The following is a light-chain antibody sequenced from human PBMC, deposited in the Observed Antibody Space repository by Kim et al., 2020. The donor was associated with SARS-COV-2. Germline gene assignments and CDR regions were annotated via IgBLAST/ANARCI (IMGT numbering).Light chain of an antibody. CDR2: GAS. J-gene: IGKJ1*01. CDR1: QSVSNN. Sequence: TVMTQSPATLSVSPGGTATLSCRASQSVSNNLAWYQQKPGQAPRLLIYGASTRATGIPARFSGSGSGTEFTLTISSLQSEDFGVYYCQQYNYWWTFGQGTKVDIK. V-gene: IGKV3-15*01. CDR3: QQYNYWWT.